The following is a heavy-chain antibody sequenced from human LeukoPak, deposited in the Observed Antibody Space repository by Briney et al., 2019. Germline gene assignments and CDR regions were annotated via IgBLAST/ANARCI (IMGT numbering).Heavy chain of an antibody. CDR2: FDPADGEI. D-gene: IGHD1/OR15-1a*01. CDR1: GYSLTELS. J-gene: IGHJ4*02. Sequence: GASVKVSCKVSGYSLTELSMHGGRQAPGKGPEGMGGFDPADGEIIDPQKFQGRVTMTEDTSSDTAYMELSGLRFEDTAVYYCAAGEWEQLLNYWGQGTLVTVSS. V-gene: IGHV1-24*01. CDR3: AAGEWEQLLNY.